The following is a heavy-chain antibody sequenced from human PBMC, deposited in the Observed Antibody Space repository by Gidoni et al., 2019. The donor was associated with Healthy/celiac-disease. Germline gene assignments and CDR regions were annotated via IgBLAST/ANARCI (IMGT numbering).Heavy chain of an antibody. J-gene: IGHJ4*02. V-gene: IGHV3-48*02. D-gene: IGHD1-26*01. Sequence: EVQLVESGGGLVQPGGSLRLSCSASGFSFSSYSMNWVRQAPGKGLEWVSYISSSSSTIYYADSVKGRFTISRDNAKNSLYLQMNSLRDEDTAVYYCARALTYSGSYYVYWGQGTLVTVSS. CDR1: GFSFSSYS. CDR2: ISSSSSTI. CDR3: ARALTYSGSYYVY.